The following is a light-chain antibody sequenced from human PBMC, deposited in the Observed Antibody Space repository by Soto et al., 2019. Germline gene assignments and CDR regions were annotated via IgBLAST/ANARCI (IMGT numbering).Light chain of an antibody. J-gene: IGLJ1*01. CDR2: EVS. CDR3: SSYTSSTTLYV. Sequence: QSILTHHASLSGSPGQSITISCTGTSSDVGGYDYVSWFQQHPGKAPKLMLHEVSNRPSGISDRFSGSKSGNTASLTISGLQAEDEADYYCSSYTSSTTLYVFGTGTKVTV. CDR1: SSDVGGYDY. V-gene: IGLV2-14*01.